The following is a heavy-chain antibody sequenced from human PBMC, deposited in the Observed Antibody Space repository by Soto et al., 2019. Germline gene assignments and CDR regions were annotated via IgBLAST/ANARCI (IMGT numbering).Heavy chain of an antibody. V-gene: IGHV3-30*18. Sequence: QVQLVESGGGVVQPGRSLRLSCAASGLTFSSYGMHWVRQAPGKGLEWVAVISYDGSNKYYADSVKGRFTISRDNSKNTLYLQMNSLRAEDTAVYYCAKSLPLWGMDVWGQGTTVTVSS. CDR1: GLTFSSYG. J-gene: IGHJ6*02. CDR2: ISYDGSNK. CDR3: AKSLPLWGMDV. D-gene: IGHD3-16*01.